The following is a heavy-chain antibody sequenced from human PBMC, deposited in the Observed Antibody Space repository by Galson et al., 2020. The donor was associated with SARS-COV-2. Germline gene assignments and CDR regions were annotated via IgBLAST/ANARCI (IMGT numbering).Heavy chain of an antibody. CDR3: ARDLYNPVVVAAGGGLDD. Sequence: GGSLRLSCEASGFTFSDYAMNWVRQAPGKGLEWVAIISYDGSNKHFAASVRGRSTVSRDHSKNKVFLQMNSLVLEDTCLYYCARDLYNPVVVAAGGGLDDWGQGTLVTVTS. J-gene: IGHJ4*02. CDR2: ISYDGSNK. V-gene: IGHV3-30-3*01. D-gene: IGHD2-21*02. CDR1: GFTFSDYA.